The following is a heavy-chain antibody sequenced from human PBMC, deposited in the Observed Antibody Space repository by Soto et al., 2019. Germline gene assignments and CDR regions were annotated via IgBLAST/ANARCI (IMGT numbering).Heavy chain of an antibody. CDR3: ARLEGLATISYYFDF. CDR1: GDSITSDKYY. J-gene: IGHJ4*02. CDR2: IYYRGNT. D-gene: IGHD3-9*01. V-gene: IGHV4-39*01. Sequence: ETLSLTCSVSGDSITSDKYYWGWIRQPPGKGLEWIGSIYYRGNTYYNPSLQTRVTISLDKSKSQFSLKLNSVTAADSAVYFCARLEGLATISYYFDFWGQGALVTVSS.